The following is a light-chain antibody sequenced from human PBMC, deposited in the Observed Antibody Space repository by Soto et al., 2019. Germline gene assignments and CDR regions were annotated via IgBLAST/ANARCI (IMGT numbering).Light chain of an antibody. CDR3: QKYHDWPPIT. J-gene: IGKJ5*01. V-gene: IGKV3-15*01. CDR1: QSISDT. CDR2: GAS. Sequence: EIVMPQSPATLSVSPGGSSTLSCRASQSISDTLAWYQQKPGQAPRLLIHGASTRATGIPPRFSGSGSGTEFTLTIRSLQSEDLTVYYCQKYHDWPPITSGKGKRLEIK.